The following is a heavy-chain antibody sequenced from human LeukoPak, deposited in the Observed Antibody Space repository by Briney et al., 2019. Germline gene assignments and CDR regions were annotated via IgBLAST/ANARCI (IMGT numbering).Heavy chain of an antibody. Sequence: ASVKVSCKASGYTFTSYGISWVRQAPGQGLEWMGWISAYNGNTNYAQKLQGRVTMTTDTSTSTAYMELRSLRSDDTAVYYCARDSLPITMVRGVSGDYWGQGTLVTVSS. J-gene: IGHJ4*02. CDR1: GYTFTSYG. CDR2: ISAYNGNT. CDR3: ARDSLPITMVRGVSGDY. V-gene: IGHV1-18*01. D-gene: IGHD3-10*01.